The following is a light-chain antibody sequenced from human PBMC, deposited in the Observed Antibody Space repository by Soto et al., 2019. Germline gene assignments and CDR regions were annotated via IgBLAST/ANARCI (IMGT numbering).Light chain of an antibody. CDR1: QDIGNY. V-gene: IGKV1-33*01. Sequence: DIQMTQSPSSLSASVGDRVTITCQASQDIGNYVNWYQQKPGKAPKILIYETPNMEIGVPSRFSGSGSGTDFSFSISSLQPEDIGTYYCQQHHSLPLTFGPGTKVDIK. J-gene: IGKJ3*01. CDR2: ETP. CDR3: QQHHSLPLT.